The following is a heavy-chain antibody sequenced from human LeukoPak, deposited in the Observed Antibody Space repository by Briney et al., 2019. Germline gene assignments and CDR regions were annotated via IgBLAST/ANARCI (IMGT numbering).Heavy chain of an antibody. Sequence: PGGSLRLSCTASGFTFSSYPMSWVRQAPAKGLQWVSTISGGGGSAYYADSVRGRFTISRDNAKNSLYLQMNSLRAEDTAVYYCARGTTCSSTSCYYYYCYGMDVWGQGTTVTVSS. D-gene: IGHD2-2*01. J-gene: IGHJ6*02. V-gene: IGHV3-23*01. CDR1: GFTFSSYP. CDR3: ARGTTCSSTSCYYYYCYGMDV. CDR2: ISGGGGSA.